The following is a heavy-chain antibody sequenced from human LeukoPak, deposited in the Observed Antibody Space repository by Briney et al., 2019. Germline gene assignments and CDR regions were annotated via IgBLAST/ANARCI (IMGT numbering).Heavy chain of an antibody. D-gene: IGHD6-13*01. Sequence: ASVKVSFTASGYTFTIYGISWVRHAPGQGLEWMGWISAYNGNTNYAQKLKGRVTMTTDTSTSTAYMELRSLRSDDTAVYYCARDQGSGSSWYVVYYYGMDVWGQGTTVTVSS. CDR3: ARDQGSGSSWYVVYYYGMDV. V-gene: IGHV1-18*01. CDR2: ISAYNGNT. J-gene: IGHJ6*02. CDR1: GYTFTIYG.